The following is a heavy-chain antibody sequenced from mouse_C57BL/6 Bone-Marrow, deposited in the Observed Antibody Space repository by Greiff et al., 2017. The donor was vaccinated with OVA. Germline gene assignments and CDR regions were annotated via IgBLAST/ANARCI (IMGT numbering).Heavy chain of an antibody. V-gene: IGHV12-3*01. D-gene: IGHD4-1*01. CDR1: GFPITSGYY. CDR2: ITHSGET. CDR3: AGDVTGYYAMDY. J-gene: IGHJ4*01. Sequence: QVQLKESGPGLVKPSQSLFLTCSITGFPITSGYYWIWIRQSPGKPLEWMGYITHSGETFYNPSLQSPISITRETSKNQFFLQLNSVTTEDTAMYYCAGDVTGYYAMDYWGQGTSVTVSS.